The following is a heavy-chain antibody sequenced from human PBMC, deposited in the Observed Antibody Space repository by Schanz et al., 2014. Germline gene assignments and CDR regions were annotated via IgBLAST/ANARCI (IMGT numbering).Heavy chain of an antibody. CDR2: IWYDGSNK. V-gene: IGHV3-33*08. J-gene: IGHJ3*01. Sequence: VQLVESGGGVVQPGRSLRLSCAASGFTFSTHAMHWVRQAPGKGLEWVAVIWYDGSNKYYADSVRGRITMSRDNSKNTMYLQINNLRADDTAVYYCARELPGVVAFDLWGQGTMVTVSS. CDR3: ARELPGVVAFDL. D-gene: IGHD7-27*01. CDR1: GFTFSTHA.